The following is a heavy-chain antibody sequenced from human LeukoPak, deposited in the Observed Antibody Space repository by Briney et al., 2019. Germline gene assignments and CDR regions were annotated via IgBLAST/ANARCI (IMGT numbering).Heavy chain of an antibody. J-gene: IGHJ5*02. CDR2: INHSGST. V-gene: IGHV4-34*01. D-gene: IGHD4-17*01. CDR1: GGSFSGYY. CDR3: ARGLPNRYYGDSQRWFAP. Sequence: PSETLSLTCAVYGGSFSGYYWSWIRQPPGKGLEWIGEINHSGSTNYNPSLKSRVTISVDTSKNQFSLKLSSVTAADTAVYYCARGLPNRYYGDSQRWFAPWGHGPLVTVSS.